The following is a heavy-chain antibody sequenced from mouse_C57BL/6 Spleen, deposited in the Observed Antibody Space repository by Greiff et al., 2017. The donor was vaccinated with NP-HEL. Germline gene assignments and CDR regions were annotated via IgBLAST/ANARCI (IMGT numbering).Heavy chain of an antibody. D-gene: IGHD2-4*01. Sequence: QVQLQQSGPELVKPGASVKLSCKASGYTFTSYDINWVKQRPGQGLEWIGWIYPRDGSTKYNEKFKGKATLTVDTSSSTAYMELHSLTSEDSAVYFCARSQGYDYDAWFAYWGQGTLVTVSA. J-gene: IGHJ3*01. V-gene: IGHV1-85*01. CDR1: GYTFTSYD. CDR3: ARSQGYDYDAWFAY. CDR2: IYPRDGST.